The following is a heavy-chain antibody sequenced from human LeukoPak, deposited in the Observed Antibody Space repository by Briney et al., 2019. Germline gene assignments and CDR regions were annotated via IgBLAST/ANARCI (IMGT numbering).Heavy chain of an antibody. CDR2: VIPTLGIG. D-gene: IGHD3-22*01. J-gene: IGHJ4*02. CDR1: GGTFSSYT. V-gene: IGHV1-69*04. CDR3: ARDRGDYYDSSGYYYVSY. Sequence: SVKVSCKASGGTFSSYTISWVRQAPGQGLEWMGRVIPTLGIGNYAQKFQGRGTITADKSTSTAYMELSSLRSEDTAVYYCARDRGDYYDSSGYYYVSYWGQGTLVTVSS.